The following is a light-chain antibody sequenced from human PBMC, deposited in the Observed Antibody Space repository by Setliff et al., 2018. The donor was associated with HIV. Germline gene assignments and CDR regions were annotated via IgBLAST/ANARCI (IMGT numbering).Light chain of an antibody. Sequence: QSALTQPASVSGSPGQSVTISCTGTSSDVGAYNFVSWYQQHPGRAPKLMIYDVINRNSGVSIRFSGSKSGNAASLTISGLQAEDKADYYCSSYTTSRQFVFGSGTKVTVL. V-gene: IGLV2-14*03. CDR3: SSYTTSRQFV. CDR2: DVI. CDR1: SSDVGAYNF. J-gene: IGLJ1*01.